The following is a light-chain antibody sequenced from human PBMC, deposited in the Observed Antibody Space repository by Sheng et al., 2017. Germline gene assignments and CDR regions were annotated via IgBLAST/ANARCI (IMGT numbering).Light chain of an antibody. J-gene: IGKJ4*01. CDR1: QSVSTY. CDR3: QQYNNWPLT. Sequence: EIVLTQSPATLSLSPGERATLSCRASQSVSTYLAWYQQRPGQPPRLLIYDASTRATGVPARFSGSGSGTEFTLTISSLQPEDFAVYYCQQYNNWPLTFGGGTKVEIK. CDR2: DAS. V-gene: IGKV3-11*01.